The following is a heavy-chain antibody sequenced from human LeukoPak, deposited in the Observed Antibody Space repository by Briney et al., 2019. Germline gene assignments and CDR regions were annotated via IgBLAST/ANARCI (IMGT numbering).Heavy chain of an antibody. CDR2: ISYDGSNK. Sequence: SGRSLRLSCAASGFTFSSYGMHWVREAPGKGLEWVAVISYDGSNKYYADSVKGRFTISRDNSKNTLYLQMNSLRAEDTAVYYCARMNYVSSGWGAPFDYWGQGTQVTVSS. CDR1: GFTFSSYG. V-gene: IGHV3-30*03. CDR3: ARMNYVSSGWGAPFDY. J-gene: IGHJ4*02. D-gene: IGHD1-7*01.